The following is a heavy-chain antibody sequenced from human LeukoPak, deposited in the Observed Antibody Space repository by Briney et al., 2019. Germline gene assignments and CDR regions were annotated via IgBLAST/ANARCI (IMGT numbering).Heavy chain of an antibody. D-gene: IGHD3-16*01. CDR3: ARRVGVGGAFDI. Sequence: GESLKISCQASGYSFTSSLISWVRQMPVKGLEWMGRIDPSDSYTNYSPSFQGHVTISADKSISTAYLQWSSLKASDTAMYYCARRVGVGGAFDIWGQGTMVTVSS. J-gene: IGHJ3*02. V-gene: IGHV5-10-1*01. CDR2: IDPSDSYT. CDR1: GYSFTSSL.